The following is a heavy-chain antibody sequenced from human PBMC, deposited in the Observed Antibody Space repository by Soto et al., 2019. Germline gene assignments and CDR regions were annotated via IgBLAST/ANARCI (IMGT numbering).Heavy chain of an antibody. CDR1: GFTFRSYV. V-gene: IGHV3-33*05. CDR3: ARWGTTGGLAV. CDR2: TSYDGSNN. Sequence: QVQLVESGGGVVQAGTSLRLSCVGSGFTFRSYVIHWVRQAPGKGLEWVALTSYDGSNNFYGDSVKGRFTISRDNSRNTVELQMDSLRLEDTAVDYCARWGTTGGLAVWGQGTLVSVSS. D-gene: IGHD3-16*01. J-gene: IGHJ4*02.